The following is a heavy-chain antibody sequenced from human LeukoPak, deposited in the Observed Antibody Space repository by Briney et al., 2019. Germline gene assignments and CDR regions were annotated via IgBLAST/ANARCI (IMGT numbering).Heavy chain of an antibody. CDR1: RCSFSSSV. Sequence: GGSLRLSCVPSRCSFSSSVMSWVRQAPGKGLEWVSTFSGSSGNTYYADSVKGRFTISRDNSKNTVYLQMNSLRAEETAVYYCGKREARSFEHWGQGTLVTVSS. D-gene: IGHD3-3*01. CDR3: GKREARSFEH. J-gene: IGHJ1*01. CDR2: FSGSSGNT. V-gene: IGHV3-23*01.